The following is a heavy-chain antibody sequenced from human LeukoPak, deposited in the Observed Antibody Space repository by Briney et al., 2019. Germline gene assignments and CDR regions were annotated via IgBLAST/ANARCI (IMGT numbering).Heavy chain of an antibody. V-gene: IGHV5-51*01. J-gene: IGHJ6*03. CDR2: IYPGDTDT. CDR3: ARIRSDYYYMDV. Sequence: GESLKISCKGSGNSFTNYWIGWVRQMPGKGLEWMGIIYPGDTDTRYSPSFQGQVTISADKSTSIAYLQWSSLKASDTAMYYCARIRSDYYYMDVWGKGTTVTVSS. CDR1: GNSFTNYW.